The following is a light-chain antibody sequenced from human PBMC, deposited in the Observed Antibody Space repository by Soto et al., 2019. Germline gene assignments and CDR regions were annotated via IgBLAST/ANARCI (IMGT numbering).Light chain of an antibody. CDR2: AAS. CDR3: QQSYSIPIT. CDR1: QSIASY. Sequence: DIQMTQSPSSLSASVGDRVTITCRASQSIASYLNWYQQKPGKAPVFLIYAASSLQSGVPSRFSGSGSGTDFTLTISSLQPEDFATYYCQQSYSIPITFGQGTRLDIK. V-gene: IGKV1-39*01. J-gene: IGKJ5*01.